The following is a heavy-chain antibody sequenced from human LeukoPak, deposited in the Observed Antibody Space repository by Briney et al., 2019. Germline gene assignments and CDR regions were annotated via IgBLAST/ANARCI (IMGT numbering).Heavy chain of an antibody. V-gene: IGHV3-23*01. J-gene: IGHJ4*02. CDR2: ISGSASST. D-gene: IGHD2-2*01. CDR1: GFTFSSYA. Sequence: PGGSLRLSCAASGFTFSSYAMSWVRQAPGKGLEWVSAISGSASSTYYADSVKGRSTISRDNSKNTLYLQMNSLRAEDTAVYYCANGVVPAAPFDYWGQGTLVTVSS. CDR3: ANGVVPAAPFDY.